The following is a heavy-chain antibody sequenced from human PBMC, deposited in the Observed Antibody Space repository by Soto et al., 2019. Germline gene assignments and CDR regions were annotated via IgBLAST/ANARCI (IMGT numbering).Heavy chain of an antibody. CDR3: TTDKYGSGSYPGY. CDR2: IKSKTDGGTT. CDR1: GFTFSNAW. Sequence: GALRLSCAASGFTFSNAWMSWVRQAPGKGLEWVGRIKSKTDGGTTDYAAPVKGRFTISRDDSKNTLYLQMNSLKTEDTAVYYCTTDKYGSGSYPGYWGQGTLVTVSS. D-gene: IGHD3-10*01. J-gene: IGHJ4*02. V-gene: IGHV3-15*01.